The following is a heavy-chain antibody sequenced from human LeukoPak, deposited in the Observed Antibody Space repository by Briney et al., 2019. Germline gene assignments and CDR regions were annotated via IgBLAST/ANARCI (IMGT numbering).Heavy chain of an antibody. V-gene: IGHV4-4*07. Sequence: PSETLSLTCTVSGGSISSYYWSWIRQPAGKGLEWIGRIYTSGSTNYNPSLKSRVTMSVDTSKNQFSLKLSSVTAADTAVYYCASLHDYGDYQAYYDAFDIWGQGTMVTVSS. CDR3: ASLHDYGDYQAYYDAFDI. D-gene: IGHD4-17*01. J-gene: IGHJ3*02. CDR1: GGSISSYY. CDR2: IYTSGST.